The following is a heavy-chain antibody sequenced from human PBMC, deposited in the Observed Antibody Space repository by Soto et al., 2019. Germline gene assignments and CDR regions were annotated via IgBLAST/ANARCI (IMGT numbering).Heavy chain of an antibody. CDR3: ARDTSGDQSFDY. V-gene: IGHV4-59*01. J-gene: IGHJ4*02. Sequence: NPSETLSLTCTVSGGSISSYYWSWIRQPPGKGLEWIGYIYYSGSTNYNPSLKSRVTISVDTSKNQFSLKLSSVTAADTAVYYCARDTSGDQSFDYWGQGTLVTVSS. CDR2: IYYSGST. CDR1: GGSISSYY. D-gene: IGHD6-25*01.